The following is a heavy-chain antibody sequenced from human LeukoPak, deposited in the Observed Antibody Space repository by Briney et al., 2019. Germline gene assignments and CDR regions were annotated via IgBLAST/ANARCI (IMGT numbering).Heavy chain of an antibody. CDR3: ARWGYSAFDI. J-gene: IGHJ3*02. V-gene: IGHV3-64*01. Sequence: PGGSLRLSCAASGFTFSSYAMHWVRQAPGKGLEYVSAISSNGGSTYYANSVKGRFTISRDNSKNTLYLQMGSLRAEDMAVYYCARWGYSAFDIWGQGTMVTASS. CDR1: GFTFSSYA. CDR2: ISSNGGST. D-gene: IGHD6-13*01.